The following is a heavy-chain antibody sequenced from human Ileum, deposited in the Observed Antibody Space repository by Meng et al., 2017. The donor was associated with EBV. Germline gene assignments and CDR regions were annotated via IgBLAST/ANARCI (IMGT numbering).Heavy chain of an antibody. CDR2: LNSDGTNT. J-gene: IGHJ4*02. Sequence: VKRVESGGGLVQPGGSLRLSCATSGFTFSSYWMHWVRQAPGKGLVWVSRLNSDGTNTAYADSVKGRFTISRDNAKNTLSLQMNSLRAEDTAVYYCSRDLVGSDDYWGQGTLVTVSS. CDR3: SRDLVGSDDY. CDR1: GFTFSSYW. V-gene: IGHV3-74*01. D-gene: IGHD6-6*01.